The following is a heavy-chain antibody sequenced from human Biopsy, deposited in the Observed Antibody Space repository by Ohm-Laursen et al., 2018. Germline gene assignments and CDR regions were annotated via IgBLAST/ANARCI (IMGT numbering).Heavy chain of an antibody. CDR1: GFTFSKFS. V-gene: IGHV3-11*01. CDR3: ARPPWGHAYGYYNGMDV. Sequence: SLRLSCAASGFTFSKFSMIWIRQPPGKGLEWVSYITNSGGTVYYEDSVKGRFTVSRDNAKNSLYLQMDRLRAEDTAVYYCARPPWGHAYGYYNGMDVWGQGTTVIVSS. D-gene: IGHD3-10*01. J-gene: IGHJ6*02. CDR2: ITNSGGTV.